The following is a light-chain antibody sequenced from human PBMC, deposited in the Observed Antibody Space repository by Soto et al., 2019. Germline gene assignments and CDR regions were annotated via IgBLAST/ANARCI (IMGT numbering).Light chain of an antibody. CDR2: DVS. CDR1: SSDVGSYIY. Sequence: QSALTQPPSASGSPGQSVTISCTGTSSDVGSYIYVSWYQHHPGKAPKLMIYDVSNRPSGVSNRFSGSKSGNTASLTISGLQAEDEAEYYCVSYTTFSSYVFGTGTKLTVL. V-gene: IGLV2-14*01. CDR3: VSYTTFSSYV. J-gene: IGLJ1*01.